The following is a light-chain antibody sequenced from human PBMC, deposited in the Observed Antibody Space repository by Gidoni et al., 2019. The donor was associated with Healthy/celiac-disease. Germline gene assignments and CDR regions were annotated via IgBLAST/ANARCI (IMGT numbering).Light chain of an antibody. CDR3: AAWDDSLSGPWV. V-gene: IGLV1-47*01. J-gene: IGLJ3*02. CDR2: RNT. Sequence: AVLTQPPSASGTTGQSVTISCSGSSSNIGSNYVYWYQQLPGTAPKLLIYRNTQRPSGVPDRFSGSKSGTSASLAISGLRSEDEADYYCAAWDDSLSGPWVFGGGTKLTVL. CDR1: SSNIGSNY.